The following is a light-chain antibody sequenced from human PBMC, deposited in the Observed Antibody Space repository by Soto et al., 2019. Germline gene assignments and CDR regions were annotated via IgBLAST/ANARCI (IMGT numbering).Light chain of an antibody. CDR1: QSINSW. V-gene: IGKV1-5*01. J-gene: IGKJ1*01. CDR2: DAS. CDR3: QQYTSYSWT. Sequence: DIQMNQSPSTLAASLGDRVAITCRASQSINSWLAWYQQKPGKAPQILIYDASTLKNGVPSRFSASGSGTESTLIISGLPPDDFATYYCQQYTSYSWTFGQGTKVDIK.